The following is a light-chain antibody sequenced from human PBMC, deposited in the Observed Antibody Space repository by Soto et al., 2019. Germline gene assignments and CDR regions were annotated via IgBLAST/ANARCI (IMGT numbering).Light chain of an antibody. J-gene: IGKJ4*01. CDR2: DAS. CDR3: QQYDSLPLT. Sequence: DIQMTQSPSSLSAYVGDRVTITCQASQDINSYLIWYQQKPGKVPKVLIYDASSLETGVPSRFSGSGSGTDFAFTISSLQPEDIATYYCQQYDSLPLTFGGGTKVHI. CDR1: QDINSY. V-gene: IGKV1-33*01.